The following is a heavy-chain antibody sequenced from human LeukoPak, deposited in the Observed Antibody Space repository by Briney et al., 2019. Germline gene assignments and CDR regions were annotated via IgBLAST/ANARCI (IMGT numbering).Heavy chain of an antibody. Sequence: GGSLRLSCAASGFTFSSYAMTWVRQAPGKGLEWVSTLSGSGDSTYYAASVKGRFTISRDNSKNTLYLQMNSLRAEDTAVYYCAKDRSSSFLPVDSWGQGTLVTVSS. D-gene: IGHD6-13*01. J-gene: IGHJ4*02. CDR1: GFTFSSYA. V-gene: IGHV3-23*01. CDR3: AKDRSSSFLPVDS. CDR2: LSGSGDST.